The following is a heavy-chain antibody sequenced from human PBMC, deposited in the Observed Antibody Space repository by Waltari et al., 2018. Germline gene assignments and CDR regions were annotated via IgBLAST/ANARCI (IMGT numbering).Heavy chain of an antibody. CDR1: GFTFSSYA. V-gene: IGHV3-23*01. Sequence: EVQLLESGGGLVQPGGSLRLSCAASGFTFSSYAMSWVRQAPGQGLEWVSAISGSGGSTYYADSVKGRFTISRDNSKNTLYLQMNSLRAEDTAVYYCAKDHTYYDYVWGSYRRPLGNFDYWGQGTLVTVSS. D-gene: IGHD3-16*02. CDR2: ISGSGGST. J-gene: IGHJ4*02. CDR3: AKDHTYYDYVWGSYRRPLGNFDY.